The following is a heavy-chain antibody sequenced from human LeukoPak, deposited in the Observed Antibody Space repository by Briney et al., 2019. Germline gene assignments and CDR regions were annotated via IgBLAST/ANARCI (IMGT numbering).Heavy chain of an antibody. V-gene: IGHV1-18*01. J-gene: IGHJ3*02. CDR1: GYTFTSYG. CDR3: ARDPDDSSGSHGDAFDI. CDR2: ISAYNGNT. Sequence: ASVKVSCKASGYTFTSYGISWVRQAPGQGLEWMGWISAYNGNTNYAQKLQGRVTMTTDTSTSTAYMELRSLRSDDTAVYYCARDPDDSSGSHGDAFDIWGQGTMVTVSS. D-gene: IGHD3-22*01.